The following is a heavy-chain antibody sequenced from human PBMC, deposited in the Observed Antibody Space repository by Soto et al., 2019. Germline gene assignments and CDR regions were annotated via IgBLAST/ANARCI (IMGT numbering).Heavy chain of an antibody. CDR3: ARAGIYSSSDYYYGMDV. J-gene: IGHJ6*02. CDR1: GGTFSSYA. Sequence: ASVKVSCKASGGTFSSYAISWVRQAPGQGLEWMGGIIPIFGTANYAQKFQGRVTITADESTSTAYMELSSLRSEDTAVYYCARAGIYSSSDYYYGMDVWGQGTTVTVSS. V-gene: IGHV1-69*13. D-gene: IGHD6-6*01. CDR2: IIPIFGTA.